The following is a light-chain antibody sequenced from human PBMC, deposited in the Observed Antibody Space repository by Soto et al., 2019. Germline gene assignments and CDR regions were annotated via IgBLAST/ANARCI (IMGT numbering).Light chain of an antibody. CDR2: RAS. CDR1: QSISNW. CDR3: QQYISVSLLT. J-gene: IGKJ4*01. Sequence: DIQMTQSPSTLSASVGDRVTITCLASQSISNWLAWYQQKPGKAPKLLIYRASTLESGVPSRFSGSGSGTEFTLTISSLQPDDFSTYYCQQYISVSLLTFGGGTKVDIK. V-gene: IGKV1-5*03.